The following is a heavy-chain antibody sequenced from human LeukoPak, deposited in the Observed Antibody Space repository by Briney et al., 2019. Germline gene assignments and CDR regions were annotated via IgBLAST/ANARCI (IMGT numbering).Heavy chain of an antibody. CDR2: IKQDGSEK. D-gene: IGHD6-19*01. V-gene: IGHV3-7*01. CDR3: EKLAVADRFDY. CDR1: GFTFSSYW. Sequence: GGSLRLSCAASGFTFSSYWMSSVRQAPGKGLEWVTNIKQDGSEKYYVDSVKGRFTISRDNARNSLYLQMNSLRAEDTAVYYCEKLAVADRFDYWGQGTLVTVSS. J-gene: IGHJ4*02.